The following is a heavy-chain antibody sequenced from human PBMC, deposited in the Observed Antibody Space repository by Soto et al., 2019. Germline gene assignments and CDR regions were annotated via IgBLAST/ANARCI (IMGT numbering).Heavy chain of an antibody. J-gene: IGHJ4*02. CDR2: ISLYNGKT. V-gene: IGHV1-18*01. D-gene: IGHD3-22*01. CDR1: GYTFTSSG. Sequence: ASVKVSCKXSGYTFTSSGISWVRQAPGQGLEWMGWISLYNGKTDYSQRLQDRVTMTTDTSTSTAYLELRSLRSDDTAVYFCARGFYYDSSGASPYYFDYWGPGTLVTVSS. CDR3: ARGFYYDSSGASPYYFDY.